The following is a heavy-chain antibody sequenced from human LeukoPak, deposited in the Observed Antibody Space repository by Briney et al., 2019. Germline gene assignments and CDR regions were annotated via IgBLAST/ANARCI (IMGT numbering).Heavy chain of an antibody. J-gene: IGHJ4*02. Sequence: ASVKVSCKASTYTFTRYGISWVRQAPGQGLEWMEWISGYNGNTNYAQKFLGRVSMTADTATSTAYMELRSLTSDDTAMYYCARSGRGTYYYFDLWGQGTLVTVSS. D-gene: IGHD5-12*01. CDR2: ISGYNGNT. V-gene: IGHV1-18*01. CDR1: TYTFTRYG. CDR3: ARSGRGTYYYFDL.